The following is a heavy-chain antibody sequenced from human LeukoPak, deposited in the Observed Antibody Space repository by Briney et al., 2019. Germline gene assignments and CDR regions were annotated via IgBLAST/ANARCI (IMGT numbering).Heavy chain of an antibody. CDR3: ARGGGLSSSWYERNYYYYYGMDV. J-gene: IGHJ6*02. CDR2: INPNSGGT. CDR1: GYTFTGYY. V-gene: IGHV1-2*02. Sequence: ASVKVSCKASGYTFTGYYMRWVRQAPGQGLEWMGWINPNSGGTNYAQKFQGRVTMTRDTSISTAYMELSRLRSDDTAVYYCARGGGLSSSWYERNYYYYYGMDVWGQGTTVTVSS. D-gene: IGHD6-13*01.